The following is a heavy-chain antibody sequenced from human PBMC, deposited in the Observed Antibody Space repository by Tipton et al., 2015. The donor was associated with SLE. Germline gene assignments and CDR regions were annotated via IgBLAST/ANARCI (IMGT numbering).Heavy chain of an antibody. D-gene: IGHD3-22*01. Sequence: SLRLSCTASGFTFDDYTMHWVRQAPGKGLEWVSLINWDGGNTFYGDSVKGRFTISRDNSKNSLYLQMNSLRTEDNALYYCAKAGHYDTSGYFPNVCESWGQGTMVIVSS. CDR1: GFTFDDYT. CDR3: AKAGHYDTSGYFPNVCES. J-gene: IGHJ3*01. CDR2: INWDGGNT. V-gene: IGHV3-43*01.